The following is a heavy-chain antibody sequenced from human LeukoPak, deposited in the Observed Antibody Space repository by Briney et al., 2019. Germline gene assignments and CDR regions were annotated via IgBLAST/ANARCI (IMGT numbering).Heavy chain of an antibody. CDR1: GFTFSTYW. CDR2: INSDGSST. D-gene: IGHD4-17*01. V-gene: IGHV3-74*01. Sequence: GGSLRLPCAASGFTFSTYWMHWVRQAPGKGQVWVSRINSDGSSTNYADSVKGRITISRDNAKNTLYLQMNSMRAEDTAVYYCARDYGEGGYYFDYWGQGTLVTVSS. J-gene: IGHJ4*02. CDR3: ARDYGEGGYYFDY.